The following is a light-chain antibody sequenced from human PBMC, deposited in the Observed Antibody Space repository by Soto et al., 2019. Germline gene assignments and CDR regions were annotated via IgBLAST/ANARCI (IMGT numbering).Light chain of an antibody. Sequence: DYQVTQSPSTLSASVGDRVTITCRASQNIYTWLAWYQQKPGKAPKLLIYKASTLKSGVPSRFSGSGSGTEFTLTISSLQPDDFATYYCQHYNSYSEAFGQGTKVDI. CDR3: QHYNSYSEA. V-gene: IGKV1-5*03. CDR1: QNIYTW. J-gene: IGKJ1*01. CDR2: KAS.